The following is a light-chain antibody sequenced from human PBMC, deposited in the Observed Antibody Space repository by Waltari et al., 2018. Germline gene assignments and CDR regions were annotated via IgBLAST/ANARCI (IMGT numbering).Light chain of an antibody. CDR2: DAS. CDR3: QQRRTWPSIT. Sequence: EIVLTQSPATLSLSPGQRGTLSCRASQSVGGNLAWYQQKPGQAPRLPIYDASNRATGIPARFSGSGSGTDFTLTISSLEAEECAVYYCQQRRTWPSITFGQGTRLEI. J-gene: IGKJ5*01. V-gene: IGKV3-11*01. CDR1: QSVGGN.